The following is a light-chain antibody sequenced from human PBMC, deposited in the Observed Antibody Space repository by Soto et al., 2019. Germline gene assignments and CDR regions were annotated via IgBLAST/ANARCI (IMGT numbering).Light chain of an antibody. J-gene: IGLJ2*01. CDR3: CSYAGRYSLL. CDR2: DVS. V-gene: IGLV2-11*01. CDR1: GSDVGGYDY. Sequence: QSALTQPRSVSGSPNQSVTISCTGTGSDVGGYDYVSWFQQHPGKGLKLMIYDVSKRPSGVPHRFSGSKSGNTASLTISGLRPEDEADYYCCSYAGRYSLLFGGGTKLTVL.